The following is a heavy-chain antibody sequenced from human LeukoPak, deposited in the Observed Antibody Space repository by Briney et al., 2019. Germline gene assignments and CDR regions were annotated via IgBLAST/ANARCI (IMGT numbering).Heavy chain of an antibody. D-gene: IGHD3-3*01. CDR2: IIPIFGTA. CDR3: ARGFVSGYYDKYYFDY. Sequence: ASVKVSCKASGGTFSGYAISWVRQAPGQGLEWMGGIIPIFGTANYAQKFQGRVTITADESTSTAYMELSSLRSEDTAVYYCARGFVSGYYDKYYFDYWGQGTLVTVSS. J-gene: IGHJ4*02. V-gene: IGHV1-69*13. CDR1: GGTFSGYA.